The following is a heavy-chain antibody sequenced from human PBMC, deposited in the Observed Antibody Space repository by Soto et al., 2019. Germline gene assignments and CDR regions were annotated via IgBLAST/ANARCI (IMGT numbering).Heavy chain of an antibody. CDR3: ARVGASYYYYGMDV. CDR2: IYYSGST. Sequence: SETLSLTCTVSGGSISSYYWSWIRQPPGKGLEWIGYIYYSGSTNYNPSLKNRVTISVDTSKNQFSLKLSSVTAADTAVYYCARVGASYYYYGMDVSGQGTTVTVS. V-gene: IGHV4-59*01. D-gene: IGHD3-16*01. J-gene: IGHJ6*02. CDR1: GGSISSYY.